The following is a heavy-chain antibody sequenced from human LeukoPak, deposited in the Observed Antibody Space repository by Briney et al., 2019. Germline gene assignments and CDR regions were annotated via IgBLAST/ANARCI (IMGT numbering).Heavy chain of an antibody. J-gene: IGHJ6*02. V-gene: IGHV3-21*01. CDR2: ISSSSSYI. CDR3: ARDRFLIGSSEQYGMDV. D-gene: IGHD6-6*01. Sequence: GGSLRLSCAASGFTFSSYRMNWVRQAPGKGLEWVSSISSSSSYIYYADSVKGRFTISRDNAKNSLYLQMNSLRAQDTAVYYCARDRFLIGSSEQYGMDVWGQGTTVTVSS. CDR1: GFTFSSYR.